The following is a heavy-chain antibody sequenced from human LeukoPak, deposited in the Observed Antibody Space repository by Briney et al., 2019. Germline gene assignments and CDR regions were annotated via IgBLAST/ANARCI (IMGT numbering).Heavy chain of an antibody. Sequence: SETLSLTCTVSGGSISSYYWTWIRQPPGKGLEWIGYIYYSGSTYYNPSLKSRVTISVDTSKNQFSLKLSSVTAADTAVYFCARAIYDSSGYFDYWGQGTVVSVSS. CDR3: ARAIYDSSGYFDY. CDR1: GGSISSYY. D-gene: IGHD3-22*01. V-gene: IGHV4-59*01. CDR2: IYYSGST. J-gene: IGHJ4*02.